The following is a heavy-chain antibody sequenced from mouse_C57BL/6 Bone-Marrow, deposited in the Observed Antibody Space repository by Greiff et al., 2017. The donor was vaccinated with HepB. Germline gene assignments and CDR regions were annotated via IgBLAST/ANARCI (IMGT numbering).Heavy chain of an antibody. CDR3: ARIAITTVVALPEFAY. Sequence: QVTLKVSGPGILQPSQTLSLTCSFSGFSLSTFGMGVGWIRQPSGKGLEWLAHIWWDDDKYYNPALKSQLTISKDTSKNQGFLKIANVDTADTATYYCARIAITTVVALPEFAYWGQGTLVTVSA. J-gene: IGHJ3*01. V-gene: IGHV8-8*01. CDR1: GFSLSTFGMG. CDR2: IWWDDDK. D-gene: IGHD1-1*01.